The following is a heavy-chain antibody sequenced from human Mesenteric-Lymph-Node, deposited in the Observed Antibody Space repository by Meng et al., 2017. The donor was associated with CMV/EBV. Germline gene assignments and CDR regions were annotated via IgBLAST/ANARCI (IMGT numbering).Heavy chain of an antibody. J-gene: IGHJ6*02. CDR3: TGDEWGGYCSSTSCQSYGMDV. Sequence: GESLKISCTASGFTFGDYAMSWVRQAPGKGLEWVGFIRSKAYGGTTEYAASVKGRFTISRDDSKSIAYLQMNSLKTEDTAVYFCTGDEWGGYCSSTSCQSYGMDVWGQGTTVTVSS. V-gene: IGHV3-49*04. D-gene: IGHD2-2*01. CDR2: IRSKAYGGTT. CDR1: GFTFGDYA.